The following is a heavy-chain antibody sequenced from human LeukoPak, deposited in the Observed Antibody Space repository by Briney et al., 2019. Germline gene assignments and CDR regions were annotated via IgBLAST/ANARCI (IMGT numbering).Heavy chain of an antibody. CDR1: GLTFSRNW. J-gene: IGHJ3*02. V-gene: IGHV3-74*01. Sequence: GGSLRLSCGASGLTFSRNWMHWVRQVPGKGLVWVSRINSDASTINYADSVKGRFTISRDNAKNTLYLQMNNLRAEDTAVYYCARDATPADDAFDIWGQGTMVTVSS. CDR2: INSDASTI. CDR3: ARDATPADDAFDI.